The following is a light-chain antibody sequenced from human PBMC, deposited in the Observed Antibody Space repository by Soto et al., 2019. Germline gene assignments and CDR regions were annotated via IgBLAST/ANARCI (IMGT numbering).Light chain of an antibody. J-gene: IGLJ1*01. V-gene: IGLV1-40*01. CDR3: QSYEGSLSGSV. Sequence: QSVLTQPPSVSGAPGQRVTISCTGSSXNIGAGYDVHWYQQLPGTAPKLLIYGNSNRPSGVPDRFSGSKSGTSASLAITGLQAEDEADYYCQSYEGSLSGSVFGTGTKATVL. CDR2: GNS. CDR1: SXNIGAGYD.